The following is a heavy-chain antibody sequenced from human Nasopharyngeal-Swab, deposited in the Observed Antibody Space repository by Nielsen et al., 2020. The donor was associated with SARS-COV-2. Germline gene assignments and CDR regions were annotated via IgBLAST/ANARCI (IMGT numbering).Heavy chain of an antibody. D-gene: IGHD1-26*01. V-gene: IGHV1-24*01. CDR2: FDPEDGET. CDR3: TTVAGSYGRFDY. Sequence: ASVKVSCKVSVYTLTELSMHWVRQAPGKGLEWVGGFDPEDGETIYAQKFQGRVTMTEDTSTDTAYMELSSLTSEDTAVYYCTTVAGSYGRFDYWGQGTLVTVSS. CDR1: VYTLTELS. J-gene: IGHJ4*02.